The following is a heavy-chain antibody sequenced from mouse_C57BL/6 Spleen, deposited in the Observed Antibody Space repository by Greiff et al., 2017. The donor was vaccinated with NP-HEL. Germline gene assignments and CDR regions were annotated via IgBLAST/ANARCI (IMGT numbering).Heavy chain of an antibody. CDR3: ARALGLYAMDY. CDR1: GFTFSDYG. V-gene: IGHV5-17*01. J-gene: IGHJ4*01. D-gene: IGHD4-1*01. Sequence: EVQLVESGGGLVKPGGSLKLSCAASGFTFSDYGMHWVRQAPEKGLEWVAYISSGSSTIYYADTVKGRFTISRDNAKNTLFLQMTSLRSEDTAMYYCARALGLYAMDYWGQGTSVTVSS. CDR2: ISSGSSTI.